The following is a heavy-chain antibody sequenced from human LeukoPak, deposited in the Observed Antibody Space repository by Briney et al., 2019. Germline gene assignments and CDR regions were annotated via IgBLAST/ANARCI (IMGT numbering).Heavy chain of an antibody. CDR2: ISYDGSNK. D-gene: IGHD3-16*02. CDR3: AKSGMITFGGVIVEEAPIDY. Sequence: PGGSLRLSCAASGFTFSNYAMHWVRQAPGKGLEWVAVISYDGSNKYYADSVKGRFTISRDNSKNTLYLQMNSLRAEDTAVYYCAKSGMITFGGVIVEEAPIDYWGQGTLVTVSS. V-gene: IGHV3-30*04. J-gene: IGHJ4*02. CDR1: GFTFSNYA.